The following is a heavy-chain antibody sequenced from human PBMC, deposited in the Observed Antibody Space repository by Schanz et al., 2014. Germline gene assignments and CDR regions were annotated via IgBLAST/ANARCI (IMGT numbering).Heavy chain of an antibody. V-gene: IGHV4-61*02. CDR1: GGSIRSGTYY. CDR3: ARDTTWRLEL. D-gene: IGHD1-1*01. CDR2: VFPNGIT. Sequence: QLQESGPGLVKPSQTLSLTCTVSGGSIRSGTYYWSWIRQPAGKALEWVGRVFPNGITNYNPSLKSRFPISREPSKNQFSLTLTSLTAADTAVYYCARDTTWRLELWGRGTLVTVSS. J-gene: IGHJ2*01.